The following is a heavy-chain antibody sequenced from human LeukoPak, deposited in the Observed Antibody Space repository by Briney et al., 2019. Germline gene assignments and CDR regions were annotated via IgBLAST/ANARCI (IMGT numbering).Heavy chain of an antibody. V-gene: IGHV3-48*04. J-gene: IGHJ4*02. D-gene: IGHD6-13*01. Sequence: GGSLRLSCAASGFTFSSYSMNWVRQAPGKGLEWVSYISSSSSSTIYYADSVKGRFTISRDNAKNSLYLQMNSLRAEDTAVYYCARDPTRLPYSTHCDYWGQGTLVTVSS. CDR1: GFTFSSYS. CDR2: ISSSSSSTI. CDR3: ARDPTRLPYSTHCDY.